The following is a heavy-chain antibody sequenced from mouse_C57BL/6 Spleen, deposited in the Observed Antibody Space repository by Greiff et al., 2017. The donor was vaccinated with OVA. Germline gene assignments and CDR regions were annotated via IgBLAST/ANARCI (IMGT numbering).Heavy chain of an antibody. J-gene: IGHJ3*01. CDR3: APHSNYVGGFAY. Sequence: QVQLQQPGAELVMPGASVKLSCKASGYTFTSYWMHWVKQRPGQGLEWSGEIDPSDSYTNYNQKFKVKSTLTVDKSSSTAYMQLSSLTSEDSAVYYCAPHSNYVGGFAYWGQGTLVTVSA. D-gene: IGHD2-5*01. CDR1: GYTFTSYW. V-gene: IGHV1-69*01. CDR2: IDPSDSYT.